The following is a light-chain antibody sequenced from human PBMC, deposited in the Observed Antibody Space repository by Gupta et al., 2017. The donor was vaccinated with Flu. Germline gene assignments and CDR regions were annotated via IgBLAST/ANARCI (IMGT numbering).Light chain of an antibody. CDR2: DAS. CDR3: QQRRDWLT. J-gene: IGKJ4*01. V-gene: IGKV3-11*01. CDR1: QSVSNY. Sequence: SPDNLSLSPGERATRSCRDSQSVSNYLEWYQQKPGQAPRLLIYDASNRATGIPDSFSGSGYGTDFTLTSSSREDEDFAVYYWQQRRDWLTFGGGTKVEIK.